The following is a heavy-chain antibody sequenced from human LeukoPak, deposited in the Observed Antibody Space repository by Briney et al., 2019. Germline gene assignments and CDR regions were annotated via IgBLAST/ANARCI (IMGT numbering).Heavy chain of an antibody. CDR3: AREEVVENAFDI. D-gene: IGHD2-2*01. J-gene: IGHJ3*02. CDR1: GFTFSSYA. Sequence: GGSRRLSCAASGFTFSSYALSWVRQAPGKGLEWVSSIPSSGGDTKYADSVKGRFTISRDNAKNSLYLQMNSLRAEDTAVYYCAREEVVENAFDIWGQGTMVTVSS. CDR2: IPSSGGDT. V-gene: IGHV3-23*01.